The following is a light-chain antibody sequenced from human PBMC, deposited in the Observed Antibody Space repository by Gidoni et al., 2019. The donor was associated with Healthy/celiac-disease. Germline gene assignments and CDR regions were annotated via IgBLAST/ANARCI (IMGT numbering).Light chain of an antibody. J-gene: IGKJ1*01. CDR3: QQYYSTPQT. CDR2: WAS. CDR1: QSFLYSSNNKNY. Sequence: DIVLTQSPDSLAVSLGERATINCKSSQSFLYSSNNKNYLAWYQQKPGQPPKLLIYWASTRESGVPDRLSGSGSGTEFTLTISSLQAEDVAVYYCQQYYSTPQTFGQXTKVEIK. V-gene: IGKV4-1*01.